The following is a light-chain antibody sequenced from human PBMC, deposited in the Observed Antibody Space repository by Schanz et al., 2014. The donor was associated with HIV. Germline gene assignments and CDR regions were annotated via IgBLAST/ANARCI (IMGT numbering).Light chain of an antibody. J-gene: IGKJ4*01. CDR3: QQYGSSPLT. V-gene: IGKV3-20*01. Sequence: EIVMTQSPATLSVSPGERATLSCRASQSISNTYLAWYQQRPGQAPRLLIHGASRRATGIPDRFSGSGSGTDFTLTISRLEPEDFAVYYCQQYGSSPLTFGGGTKVEIK. CDR2: GAS. CDR1: QSISNTY.